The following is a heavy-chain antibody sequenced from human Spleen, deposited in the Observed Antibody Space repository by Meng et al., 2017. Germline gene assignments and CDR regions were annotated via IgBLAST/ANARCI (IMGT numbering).Heavy chain of an antibody. CDR2: INHSGST. J-gene: IGHJ4*02. Sequence: QVPLQQWGAGLLKPSETLSLTCAVYGGSFSGYYWSWIRQPPGKGLEWIGEINHSGSTNYNPSLKSRVTISVDTSKNQFSLKLSSVTAADTAVYYCARKGLGLGFDYWGQGTLVTVSS. CDR3: ARKGLGLGFDY. D-gene: IGHD6-19*01. CDR1: GGSFSGYY. V-gene: IGHV4-34*01.